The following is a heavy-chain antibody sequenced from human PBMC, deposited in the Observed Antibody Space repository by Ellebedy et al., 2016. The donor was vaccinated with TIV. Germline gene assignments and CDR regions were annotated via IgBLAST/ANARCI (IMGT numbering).Heavy chain of an antibody. V-gene: IGHV4-59*01. D-gene: IGHD3-22*01. Sequence: SETLSLTXIVSGGSISSYYWSWIRQPPGKGLEWIGYIYYSGSTNYNPSLKSRVTISVDTSKNQFSLKLSSVTAADTAVYYCARADVYYDSSGYWVHFDYWGQGTLVTVSS. CDR3: ARADVYYDSSGYWVHFDY. CDR1: GGSISSYY. J-gene: IGHJ4*02. CDR2: IYYSGST.